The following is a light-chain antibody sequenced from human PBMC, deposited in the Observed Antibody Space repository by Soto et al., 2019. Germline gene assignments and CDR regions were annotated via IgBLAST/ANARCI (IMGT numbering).Light chain of an antibody. J-gene: IGKJ4*01. CDR1: QSVSSY. Sequence: EIVLTQSPATLSLSPGERATLSCRASQSVSSYLAWYQQKPGQAPRLLIYDASNRATGTPARFSGSGSGTDFTLTISSLEPEDFAVYYCQQRSNWPPPTFGGGTEVDIK. CDR3: QQRSNWPPPT. V-gene: IGKV3-11*01. CDR2: DAS.